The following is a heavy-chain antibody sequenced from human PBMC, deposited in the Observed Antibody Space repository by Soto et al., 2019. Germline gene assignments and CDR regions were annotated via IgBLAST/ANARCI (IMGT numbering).Heavy chain of an antibody. V-gene: IGHV4-34*01. CDR3: ARAHRDIVVVVAATGHDYYYMDV. J-gene: IGHJ6*03. CDR1: GGSFSGYY. Sequence: SETLSLTCAVYGGSFSGYYWSWIRQPPGKGLEWIGEINHSGSTNYNPSLKSRVTISVDTSKNQFSLKLSSVTAADTAVYYCARAHRDIVVVVAATGHDYYYMDVWGKGTTVTVSS. CDR2: INHSGST. D-gene: IGHD2-15*01.